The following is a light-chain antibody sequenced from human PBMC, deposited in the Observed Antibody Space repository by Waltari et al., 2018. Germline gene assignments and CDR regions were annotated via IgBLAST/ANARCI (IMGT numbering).Light chain of an antibody. CDR2: EVS. CDR3: GSYTSSDTWI. CDR1: SDDVGGYDY. J-gene: IGLJ2*01. Sequence: QSALTQPASVSGSPGQSITISCTGTSDDVGGYDYVSWYQHHPGKAPKLIMYEVSDRPSGVSNRFSGSRSANTASLAISGLQAEDEAHYYCGSYTSSDTWIFGGGTKLTVL. V-gene: IGLV2-14*01.